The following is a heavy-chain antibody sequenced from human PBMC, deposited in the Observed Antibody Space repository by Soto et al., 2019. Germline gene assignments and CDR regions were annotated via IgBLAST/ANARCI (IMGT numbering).Heavy chain of an antibody. CDR3: TKDTFGAWDS. Sequence: GGSLRLSCTASEITLNIDWMHWIRQAPGKGLVWVSRINPESTTLTYADSVTGRFTISRDSAKNTLYLQMNGLSAEDTAIYYCTKDTFGAWDSWGQRTLVTVSS. CDR2: INPESTTL. J-gene: IGHJ4*02. V-gene: IGHV3-74*01. CDR1: EITLNIDW. D-gene: IGHD3-10*01.